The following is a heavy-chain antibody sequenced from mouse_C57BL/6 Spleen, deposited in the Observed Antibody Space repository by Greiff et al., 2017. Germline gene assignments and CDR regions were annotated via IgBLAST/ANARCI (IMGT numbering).Heavy chain of an antibody. Sequence: QVQLQQPGAELVKPGASVKLSCKASGYTFTSYWMHWVKQRPGQGLEWIGMIPPNSGSTNYNEKFKSKATLTVDKSSSTAYMQLSSLTSEDSAVYYCARSGEFYYGNYVNYAMDYWGQGTSVTVSS. CDR2: IPPNSGST. V-gene: IGHV1-64*01. CDR1: GYTFTSYW. CDR3: ARSGEFYYGNYVNYAMDY. D-gene: IGHD2-1*01. J-gene: IGHJ4*01.